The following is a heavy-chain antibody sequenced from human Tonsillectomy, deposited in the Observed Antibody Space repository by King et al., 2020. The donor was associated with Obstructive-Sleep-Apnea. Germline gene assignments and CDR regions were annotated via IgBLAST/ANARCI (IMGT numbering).Heavy chain of an antibody. CDR1: GFTVSNNY. CDR2: IYSGDTT. CDR3: ATVGSFYGMDV. D-gene: IGHD2-15*01. J-gene: IGHJ6*02. Sequence: EVQLVESGGGLVHPGGSLRLSCAASGFTVSNNYMSWVRQAPGKGLEWVSVIYSGDTTHYADSVKGRFTISRDNSKNTLHLQMNSLRAEDTAVYYCATVGSFYGMDVWGQGTTVTVSS. V-gene: IGHV3-66*01.